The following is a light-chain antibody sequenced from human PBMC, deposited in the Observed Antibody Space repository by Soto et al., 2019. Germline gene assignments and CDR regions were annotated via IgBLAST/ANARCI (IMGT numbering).Light chain of an antibody. CDR1: SSDVGGYNY. V-gene: IGLV2-14*01. CDR3: SSYTSSGIYVV. J-gene: IGLJ2*01. Sequence: QSALTQPASVSGSPGQSITISCTGTSSDVGGYNYVSWYQQHPGKAPKLMIYDVSNRPSGVSNRFSGSKSGNTASLTISGLQAEDEADYYCSSYTSSGIYVVFGGGTKLTVL. CDR2: DVS.